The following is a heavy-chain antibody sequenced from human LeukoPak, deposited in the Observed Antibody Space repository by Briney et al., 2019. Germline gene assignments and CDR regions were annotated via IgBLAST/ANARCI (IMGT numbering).Heavy chain of an antibody. Sequence: SGKSSCKASGYTFTSYGISCVLQAPGQGLKWMVWIGAYNGNTNYAQKLQGTITMTTATSTSTAYMELRSLRSDDTAVYYCARPYGAVAGLDYWSQATLATASS. CDR2: IGAYNGNT. CDR3: ARPYGAVAGLDY. CDR1: GYTFTSYG. D-gene: IGHD6-19*01. J-gene: IGHJ4*02. V-gene: IGHV1-18*04.